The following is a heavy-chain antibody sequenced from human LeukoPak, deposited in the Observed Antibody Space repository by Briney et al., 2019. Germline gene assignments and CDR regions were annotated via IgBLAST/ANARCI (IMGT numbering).Heavy chain of an antibody. CDR3: ARGTAAAGNFEY. D-gene: IGHD6-13*01. V-gene: IGHV4-4*02. J-gene: IGHJ4*02. CDR1: GGSISSSNW. Sequence: SGTLSLTCAVSGGSISSSNWWSWVRQAPGKGLEWMGEIYDSGNTNYNSSLKSRITISVDKSKNQLSLKLSSVTAADTAVYYCARGTAAAGNFEYWGQGTLVTVSS. CDR2: IYDSGNT.